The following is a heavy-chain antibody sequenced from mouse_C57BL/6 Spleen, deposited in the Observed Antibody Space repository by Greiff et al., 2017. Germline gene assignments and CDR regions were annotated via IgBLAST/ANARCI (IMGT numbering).Heavy chain of an antibody. CDR1: GYTFTSYW. CDR3: ARGSNYGWYFDY. CDR2: IYPSDSET. D-gene: IGHD2-5*01. Sequence: VQLQQPGAELVRPGSSVKLSCKASGYTFTSYWMDWVKQRPGQGLEWIGNIYPSDSETHYNQKFKDKATLTVDKSSSTAYMQLSSLTSEDSAVYYCARGSNYGWYFDYWGQGTTLTVSS. J-gene: IGHJ2*01. V-gene: IGHV1-61*01.